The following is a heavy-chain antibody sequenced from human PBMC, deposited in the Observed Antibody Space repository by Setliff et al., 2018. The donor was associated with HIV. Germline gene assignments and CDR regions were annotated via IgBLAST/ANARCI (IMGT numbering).Heavy chain of an antibody. CDR3: VGGLRSRSQGHFDY. Sequence: SQTLSLTCSVSGGSISNFYWSWIRQPPGKGLEWVGHIYSTGDTNYNPSLKSRVTLSADTSKNQLSLRLSSVTAADTAVYYCVGGLRSRSQGHFDYWGQGTLVTVSS. CDR2: IYSTGDT. J-gene: IGHJ4*02. D-gene: IGHD5-12*01. CDR1: GGSISNFY. V-gene: IGHV4-4*07.